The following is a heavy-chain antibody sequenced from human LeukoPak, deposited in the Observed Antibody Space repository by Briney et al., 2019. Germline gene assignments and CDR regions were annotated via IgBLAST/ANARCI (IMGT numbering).Heavy chain of an antibody. CDR2: MYYSGST. V-gene: IGHV4-39*01. J-gene: IGHJ5*02. CDR3: ATHRAYCSGSSCYSVWFDP. Sequence: SETLSLTCTVSGGSISSTSYYWGWIRPPPGKGLEWIGSMYYSGSTFYNPSLKSRVTISVDTSKNQFYLKLSSVTAADTALYYCATHRAYCSGSSCYSVWFDPWGLGTLVTVSS. CDR1: GGSISSTSYY. D-gene: IGHD2-21*01.